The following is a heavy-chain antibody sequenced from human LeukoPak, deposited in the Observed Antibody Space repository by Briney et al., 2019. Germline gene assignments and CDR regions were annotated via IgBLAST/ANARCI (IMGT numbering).Heavy chain of an antibody. D-gene: IGHD5-18*01. CDR1: GFTFSSYW. V-gene: IGHV3-7*03. CDR2: IKQDGSEK. Sequence: PGGSLRLSCAASGFTFSSYWMSWVRQAPGKGLEWVANIKQDGSEKYYVDSVKGRFTISRDISKNTVYLQLNSLRAEDTAVYYCASGKATSMAQGYWGQGTLVTVSS. J-gene: IGHJ4*02. CDR3: ASGKATSMAQGY.